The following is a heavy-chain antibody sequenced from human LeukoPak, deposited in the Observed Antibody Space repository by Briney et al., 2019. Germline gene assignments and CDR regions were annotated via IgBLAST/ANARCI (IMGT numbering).Heavy chain of an antibody. CDR2: IKSKTDGGTT. Sequence: GGSLRLSCAASGFTFSNAWMSWVRQAPGKGQEWVGHIKSKTDGGTTDYAAPVKGRFTISRDDSKNTLYLQMNSLKTEDTAVYYCTTDWYDSSGFPDAFDIWGQGTMVTVSS. J-gene: IGHJ3*02. D-gene: IGHD3-22*01. CDR1: GFTFSNAW. CDR3: TTDWYDSSGFPDAFDI. V-gene: IGHV3-15*01.